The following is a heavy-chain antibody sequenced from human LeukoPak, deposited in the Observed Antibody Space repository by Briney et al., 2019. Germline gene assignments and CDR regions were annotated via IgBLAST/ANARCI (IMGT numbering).Heavy chain of an antibody. Sequence: ASVKVSCKASGYTFTNYDINWVRQATGQGLEWMGWMSPSSGDTGFAQKFQGRVTMTRNTSISSAYMELSSLRSADTAVYYCARGRGGASGGRFDYWGQGTLVTVSS. J-gene: IGHJ4*02. D-gene: IGHD3-10*01. CDR3: ARGRGGASGGRFDY. CDR2: MSPSSGDT. CDR1: GYTFTNYD. V-gene: IGHV1-8*01.